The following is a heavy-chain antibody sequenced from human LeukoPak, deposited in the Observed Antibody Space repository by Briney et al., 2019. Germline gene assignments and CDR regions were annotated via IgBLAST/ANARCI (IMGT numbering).Heavy chain of an antibody. CDR3: ARGGYYFDY. Sequence: GTLFPTYASSGSSISNTNRWRRVRHAPGKGLEWIGEIYQSGSTNYNPSLKGRVTISVDRSKNQFSLKLSSVTAADTAVYYCARGGYYFDYWGQGTLVTVSS. CDR1: GSSISNTNR. CDR2: IYQSGST. J-gene: IGHJ4*02. V-gene: IGHV4-4*02.